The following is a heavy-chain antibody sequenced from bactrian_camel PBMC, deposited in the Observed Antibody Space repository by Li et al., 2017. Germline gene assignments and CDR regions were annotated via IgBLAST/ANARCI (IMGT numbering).Heavy chain of an antibody. CDR1: GFAIGSSH. D-gene: IGHD7*01. Sequence: QVQLVESGGGSVQAGGSLRLSCAASGFAIGSSHMSWVRQAPGKGLEWVTSIYTSGGWTVYADSVKGRFTISRDNAKNTLYLQMNSLKTEDTAVYYCATWWSVGFWGQGTQVTVS. CDR3: ATWWSVGF. J-gene: IGHJ6*01. V-gene: IGHV3-2*01. CDR2: IYTSGGWT.